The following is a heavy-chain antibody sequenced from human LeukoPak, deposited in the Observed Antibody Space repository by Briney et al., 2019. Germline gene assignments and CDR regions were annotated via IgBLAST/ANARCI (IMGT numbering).Heavy chain of an antibody. V-gene: IGHV3-23*01. Sequence: GGSLRLSCAASGFIFREYAMTWVRQAPGKGLEWVSSITASDYTTYADSVKGRFTIPRDNSKNTLYLQMDSLRGDDTALYHCARDPNGDYIGAFDNWGQGTMVTASS. CDR1: GFIFREYA. J-gene: IGHJ3*02. CDR2: ITASDYTT. D-gene: IGHD4-17*01. CDR3: ARDPNGDYIGAFDN.